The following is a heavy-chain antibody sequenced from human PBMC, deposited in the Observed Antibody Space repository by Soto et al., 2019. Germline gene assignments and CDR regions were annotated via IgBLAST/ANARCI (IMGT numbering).Heavy chain of an antibody. CDR2: IWYDGSNK. Sequence: AGGSLRLSCAASGFTFSSYGMHWVRQAPGKGLEWVAVIWYDGSNKDYADSVRGRFTISRDNSKNTLYLQINSLRAEDTALYYCAREKDSTMGPSFDSWGQGTLVTVSS. D-gene: IGHD5-18*01. J-gene: IGHJ4*02. CDR3: AREKDSTMGPSFDS. V-gene: IGHV3-33*08. CDR1: GFTFSSYG.